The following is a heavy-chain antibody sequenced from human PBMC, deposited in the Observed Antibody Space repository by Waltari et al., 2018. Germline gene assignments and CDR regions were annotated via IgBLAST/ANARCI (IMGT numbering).Heavy chain of an antibody. D-gene: IGHD2-15*01. J-gene: IGHJ5*02. CDR2: ISSSGSTI. CDR1: GFTFSDYY. V-gene: IGHV3-11*01. Sequence: QVQLVESGGGLVKPGGSLRLSCAASGFTFSDYYMSWIRQAPGKGLGWVSYISSSGSTIDYADSVKGRFTIARDNAKNSLDLQMSSLRAEETAVYYCARVGVDIVVVVAAIDWFDPWGQGTLVTVAS. CDR3: ARVGVDIVVVVAAIDWFDP.